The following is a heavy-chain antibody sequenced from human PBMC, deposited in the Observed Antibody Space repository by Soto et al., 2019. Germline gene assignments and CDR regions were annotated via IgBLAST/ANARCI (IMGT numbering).Heavy chain of an antibody. CDR3: ARGSAYYDFWSGYYNNYYYYMDV. D-gene: IGHD3-3*01. CDR2: IWYDGSNK. CDR1: GFTFSSYG. Sequence: GSLRLSCAASGFTFSSYGMHWVRQAPGKGLEWVAVIWYDGSNKYYADSVKGRFTISRDNSKNTLYLQMNGLRAEDTAVYYCARGSAYYDFWSGYYNNYYYYMDVWGKGTTVTVSS. J-gene: IGHJ6*03. V-gene: IGHV3-33*01.